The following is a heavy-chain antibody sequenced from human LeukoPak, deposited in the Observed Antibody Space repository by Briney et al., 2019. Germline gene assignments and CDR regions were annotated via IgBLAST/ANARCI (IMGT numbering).Heavy chain of an antibody. V-gene: IGHV3-66*04. D-gene: IGHD2-21*01. CDR1: GFSFRRYY. CDR3: ARQGFDSGFDY. J-gene: IGHJ4*01. CDR2: LFSGGDT. Sequence: GGSLRLSCAASGFSFRRYYMSWVRQAPGKGLQCVSVLFSGGDTYYADSVKDRFSISRDSSRETLFLQMNSLRADDTAVYYCARQGFDSGFDYWGHGTMVTVSS.